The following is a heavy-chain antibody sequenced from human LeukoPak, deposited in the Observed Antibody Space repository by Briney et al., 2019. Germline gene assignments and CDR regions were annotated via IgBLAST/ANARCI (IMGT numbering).Heavy chain of an antibody. CDR1: GGSISSYY. CDR3: ARLKLYSSSWSISYYYYMDV. CDR2: IYYSGST. V-gene: IGHV4-59*12. J-gene: IGHJ6*03. Sequence: SETLSLTCTVSGGSISSYYWSWIRQPPGKGLEWIGYIYYSGSTNYNPSLKSRVTISVDTSKNQFSLKLSSVTAADTAVYYCARLKLYSSSWSISYYYYMDVWGKGTTVTVSS. D-gene: IGHD6-13*01.